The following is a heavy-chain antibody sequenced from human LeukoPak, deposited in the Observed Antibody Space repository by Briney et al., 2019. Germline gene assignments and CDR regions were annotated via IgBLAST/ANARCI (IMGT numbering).Heavy chain of an antibody. CDR2: IIPIFGTA. V-gene: IGHV1-69*13. Sequence: GASVKLSSTASGGTFSSYAISWVRQAPGQGLEWMGGIIPIFGTANYAQKFQGRVTITADESTSTAYMELSSLRSEDTAVYYCARVVELVVVPAAIDQHYYYGMDVWGQGTTVTVSS. J-gene: IGHJ6*02. CDR1: GGTFSSYA. D-gene: IGHD2-2*01. CDR3: ARVVELVVVPAAIDQHYYYGMDV.